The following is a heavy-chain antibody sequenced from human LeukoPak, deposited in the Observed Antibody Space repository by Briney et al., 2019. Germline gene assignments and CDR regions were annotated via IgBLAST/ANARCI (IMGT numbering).Heavy chain of an antibody. CDR3: ARGRRYFDY. CDR2: INHSGST. Sequence: SETLSLTCTVYGGSFSGYYWSWIRQPPGKGLEWIGEINHSGSTNYNPSLKSRVTISVDTSKTQFSLKLSSVTAADTAVYYCARGRRYFDYWGQGTLVTVSS. J-gene: IGHJ4*02. V-gene: IGHV4-34*01. CDR1: GGSFSGYY.